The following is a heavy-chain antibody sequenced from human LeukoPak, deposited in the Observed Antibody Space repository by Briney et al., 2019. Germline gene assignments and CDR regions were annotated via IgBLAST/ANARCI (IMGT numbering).Heavy chain of an antibody. D-gene: IGHD3-22*01. CDR2: ISGSGGST. J-gene: IGHJ4*02. CDR3: AKGGPYYYDSSGYPRLKFDY. CDR1: GFTFSSYA. Sequence: PGGSLRLSCAASGFTFSSYAMSWVRQAPGKGLEWVSAISGSGGSTYYADSVKGRFTISRDNSKNTLYLQMNSLRAEDTAVYYCAKGGPYYYDSSGYPRLKFDYWGQGTLVTVSS. V-gene: IGHV3-23*01.